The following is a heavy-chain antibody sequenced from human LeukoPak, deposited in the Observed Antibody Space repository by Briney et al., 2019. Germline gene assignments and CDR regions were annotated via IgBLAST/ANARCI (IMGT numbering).Heavy chain of an antibody. Sequence: GGSLRLSCAASGFTFSSYSMNWVRQAPGKGLEWVSSISSSSSYIYYADSVKGRFTISRDNAKNSLYLQMNSLRAEDTAVYYCARENYYGSGSYFGYYYYYYYYMDVWGKGTTVTVSS. J-gene: IGHJ6*03. CDR1: GFTFSSYS. CDR3: ARENYYGSGSYFGYYYYYYYYMDV. V-gene: IGHV3-21*01. D-gene: IGHD3-10*01. CDR2: ISSSSSYI.